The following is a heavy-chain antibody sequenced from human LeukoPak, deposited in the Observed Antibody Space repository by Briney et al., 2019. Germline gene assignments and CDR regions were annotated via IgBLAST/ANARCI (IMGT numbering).Heavy chain of an antibody. V-gene: IGHV1-2*02. CDR1: GYTFTGYY. D-gene: IGHD2-2*01. CDR3: ARMMPGAPYNWFDP. J-gene: IGHJ5*02. CDR2: INPNSGGT. Sequence: GASVKVSCKASGYTFTGYYMHWVRQAPGQGLEWMGWINPNSGGTNYAQKFQGRVTMTRDTSISTAYMELSRLRSDDTAVYYCARMMPGAPYNWFDPWGQGTRVTVSS.